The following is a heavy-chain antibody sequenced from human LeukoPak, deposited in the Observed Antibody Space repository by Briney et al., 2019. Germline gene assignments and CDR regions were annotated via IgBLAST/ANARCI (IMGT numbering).Heavy chain of an antibody. CDR3: AREALDTAMAPNYYYYYMDV. CDR2: IYYSGST. D-gene: IGHD5-18*01. V-gene: IGHV4-59*01. J-gene: IGHJ6*03. Sequence: PSETLSLTCTVSGGSISSYYWSWIRQPPGKGLEWIGYIYYSGSTNYNPSLKSRVTISVDTSKNQFSLKLSSVTAADTAVYYCAREALDTAMAPNYYYYYMDVWGKGTTVTVSS. CDR1: GGSISSYY.